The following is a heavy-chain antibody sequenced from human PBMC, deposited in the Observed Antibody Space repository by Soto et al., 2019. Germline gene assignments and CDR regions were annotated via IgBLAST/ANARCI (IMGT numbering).Heavy chain of an antibody. V-gene: IGHV1-18*04. CDR2: ISAYNGNT. Sequence: ASVKVSCKASGYTFTSYGISWVRQAPGQGLEWMGWISAYNGNTNYAQKLQGRVTMTTDTSTSTAYMELRSLRSDDTAVYYCARVLGSSGYRKKDAFDIWGQGAMVTVSS. J-gene: IGHJ3*02. CDR1: GYTFTSYG. CDR3: ARVLGSSGYRKKDAFDI. D-gene: IGHD3-22*01.